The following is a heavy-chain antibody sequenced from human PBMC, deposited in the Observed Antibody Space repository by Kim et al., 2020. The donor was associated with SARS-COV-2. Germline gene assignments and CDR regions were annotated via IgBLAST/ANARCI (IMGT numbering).Heavy chain of an antibody. CDR1: GYTFTSYD. Sequence: ASVKVSCKASGYTFTSYDINWVRPATGQGLEWMGWMNPNSGNTGYAQKFQGRVTMTRNTSISTAYMELSSLRSEDTAVYYCSRGLLRTMIVVVITTYYYYGMDVWGQGTTVTVSS. CDR3: SRGLLRTMIVVVITTYYYYGMDV. CDR2: MNPNSGNT. J-gene: IGHJ6*02. D-gene: IGHD3-22*01. V-gene: IGHV1-8*02.